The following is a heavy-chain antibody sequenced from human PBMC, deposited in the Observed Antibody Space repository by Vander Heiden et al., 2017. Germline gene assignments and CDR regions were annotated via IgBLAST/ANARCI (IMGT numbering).Heavy chain of an antibody. J-gene: IGHJ4*02. Sequence: VQLAQSGAEVNKPGSPVKVSCKASGGTFSRYAISWERQAPGQGLEWMGGIIPIFGTANYAQKFQGRVTITADESTSTAYMELSSLRSEDTAVYYCTRALRYYYDSSGYYWGYWGQGTLVTVSS. V-gene: IGHV1-69*01. CDR1: GGTFSRYA. D-gene: IGHD3-22*01. CDR3: TRALRYYYDSSGYYWGY. CDR2: IIPIFGTA.